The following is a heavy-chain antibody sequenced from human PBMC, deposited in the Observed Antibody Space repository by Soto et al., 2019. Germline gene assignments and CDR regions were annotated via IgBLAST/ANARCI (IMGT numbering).Heavy chain of an antibody. Sequence: QVQLVQSGAEVKKPGASVKVSGKASGYTFTSYGISWVRQAPGQGLEWMGWISAYNGNTNYAQKLQGRVTMTADTSTSTAYMELRSLRSDDTAVYYCAQLGYSGYDLAPDAFDIWGQGTMVTVSS. J-gene: IGHJ3*02. CDR1: GYTFTSYG. CDR2: ISAYNGNT. V-gene: IGHV1-18*01. CDR3: AQLGYSGYDLAPDAFDI. D-gene: IGHD5-12*01.